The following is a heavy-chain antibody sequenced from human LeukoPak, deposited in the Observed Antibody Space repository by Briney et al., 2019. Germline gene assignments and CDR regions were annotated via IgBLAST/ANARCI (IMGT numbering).Heavy chain of an antibody. Sequence: SGTLSLTCAVSGGSFSSSNWWSWVRQPPGKGLEWIGEIYRSGSTNYNPSLKSRVTISVDKSKNQFSLELSSVTAADTAVYYCARAPIVVELNAFDIWGQGTMVTVSS. D-gene: IGHD2-21*01. J-gene: IGHJ3*02. CDR2: IYRSGST. V-gene: IGHV4-4*02. CDR1: GGSFSSSNW. CDR3: ARAPIVVELNAFDI.